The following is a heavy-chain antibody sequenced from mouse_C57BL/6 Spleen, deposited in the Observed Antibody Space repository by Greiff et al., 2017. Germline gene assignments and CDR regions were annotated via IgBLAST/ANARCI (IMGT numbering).Heavy chain of an antibody. D-gene: IGHD2-5*01. J-gene: IGHJ2*01. V-gene: IGHV10-3*01. CDR2: IRSKSSYYAT. Sequence: EVKLVESGGGLVQPKGSLKLSCAASGFTFNTYAMHWVRQAPGKGLEWVARIRSKSSYYATYYADSVKDRFTISRDDSQSMLYLQMNNLKTEDTAMYYCVREYSNYVFLFDYWGQGTTLTVSS. CDR3: VREYSNYVFLFDY. CDR1: GFTFNTYA.